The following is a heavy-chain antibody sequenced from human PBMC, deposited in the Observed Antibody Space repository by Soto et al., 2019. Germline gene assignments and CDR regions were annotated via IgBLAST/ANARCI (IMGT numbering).Heavy chain of an antibody. D-gene: IGHD3-3*01. Sequence: ASVKVSCKASGYTFTGYYMHWVRQPPGQGLEWMGWINPNSGGTNYAQKFQGRVTMTRDTSISTAYMELSRLRSDDTAVYYCARGSTSSSLRFLEWLLYGSWFDPWGQGTLVTVSS. J-gene: IGHJ5*02. CDR3: ARGSTSSSLRFLEWLLYGSWFDP. CDR2: INPNSGGT. CDR1: GYTFTGYY. V-gene: IGHV1-2*02.